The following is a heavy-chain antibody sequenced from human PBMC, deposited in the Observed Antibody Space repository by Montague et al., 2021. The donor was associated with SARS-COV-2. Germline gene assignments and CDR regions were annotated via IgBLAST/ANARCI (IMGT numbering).Heavy chain of an antibody. CDR2: ISHEGSYK. D-gene: IGHD3-22*01. Sequence: SLRLSCAASGFTFSSYALHWVRQAPGKGLEWVADISHEGSYKYYADSVKGRFTISRDNAKNMLYLQMNNLKAEDTAVYYCARGVLSESSVGEDYWGQGTLVTVSS. V-gene: IGHV3-30*04. CDR3: ARGVLSESSVGEDY. J-gene: IGHJ4*02. CDR1: GFTFSSYA.